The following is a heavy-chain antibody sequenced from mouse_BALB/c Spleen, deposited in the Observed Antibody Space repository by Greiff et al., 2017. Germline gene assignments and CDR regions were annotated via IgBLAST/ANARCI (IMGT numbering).Heavy chain of an antibody. V-gene: IGHV1-54*01. CDR2: INPGSGGT. Sequence: QVQLKESGAELVRPGTSVKVSCKASGYAFTNYLIEWVKQRPGQGLAWIGVINPGSGGTNYNEKFKGKATLTADKSSSTAYMQLSSLTSDDSAVYFCARSRGNYYAMDYWGQGTSVTVSS. CDR1: GYAFTNYL. CDR3: ARSRGNYYAMDY. J-gene: IGHJ4*01.